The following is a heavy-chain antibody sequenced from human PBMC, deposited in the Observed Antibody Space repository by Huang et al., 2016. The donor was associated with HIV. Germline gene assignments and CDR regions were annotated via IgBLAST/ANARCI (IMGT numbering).Heavy chain of an antibody. Sequence: QVQLQQWGAGLLKPSETLSLTCAVYGGSFSGYYWSWIRQPPGKGLEWIGEIKHSGSTNYNPSLKSRVTISVDTSKNQFSLNLSSVTAADTAVYYCARILMYYNSSGYVFDYWGQGTLVTVSS. CDR1: GGSFSGYY. V-gene: IGHV4-34*01. CDR2: IKHSGST. CDR3: ARILMYYNSSGYVFDY. D-gene: IGHD3-22*01. J-gene: IGHJ4*02.